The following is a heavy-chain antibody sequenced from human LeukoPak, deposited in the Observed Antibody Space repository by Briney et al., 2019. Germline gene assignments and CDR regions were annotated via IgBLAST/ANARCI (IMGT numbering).Heavy chain of an antibody. V-gene: IGHV3-33*01. CDR2: IWYDGSNK. D-gene: IGHD3-9*01. Sequence: GGSLRLSCAASGFTFSSYGMHWVRRAPGKGLEWVAVIWYDGSNKYYADSVKGRFTISRDNSKNTLYLQMNSLRAEDTAVYYCAREGEYYDILTGYYQYYGMDVWGQGTTVTVSS. J-gene: IGHJ6*02. CDR3: AREGEYYDILTGYYQYYGMDV. CDR1: GFTFSSYG.